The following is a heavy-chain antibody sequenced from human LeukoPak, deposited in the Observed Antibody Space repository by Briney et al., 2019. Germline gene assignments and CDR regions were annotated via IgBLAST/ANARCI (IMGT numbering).Heavy chain of an antibody. J-gene: IGHJ4*02. CDR2: IHPGDSDT. V-gene: IGHV5-51*01. CDR1: GYSFTSNW. D-gene: IGHD5-18*01. CDR3: ARQGPIQLDS. Sequence: GESLKISCKGSGYSFTSNWIGWVRQVPGKGLEWMGIIHPGDSDTRYSPSFQGQVTISADKSVSTAYLQWSSLKASDTAMYYCARQGPIQLDSWGQGTLVTVSS.